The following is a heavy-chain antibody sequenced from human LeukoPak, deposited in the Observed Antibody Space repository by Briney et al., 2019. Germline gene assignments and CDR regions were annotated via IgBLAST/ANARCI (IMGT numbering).Heavy chain of an antibody. CDR2: INPNSGGT. D-gene: IGHD3-22*01. CDR3: ARPHHYYDSSGYYDYFDY. Sequence: ASVKVSCKASGYTFTGYYVHWVRQAPGQGLEWMGWINPNSGGTNYAQKFQGRVTMARDTSISTAYMELSRLRSDDTAVYYCARPHHYYDSSGYYDYFDYWGQGTLVTVSS. J-gene: IGHJ4*02. CDR1: GYTFTGYY. V-gene: IGHV1-2*02.